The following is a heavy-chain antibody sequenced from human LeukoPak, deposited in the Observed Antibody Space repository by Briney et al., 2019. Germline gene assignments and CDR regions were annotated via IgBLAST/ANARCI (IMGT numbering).Heavy chain of an antibody. D-gene: IGHD2-8*01. CDR2: VSYDGTDT. CDR1: DFTFSSYD. V-gene: IGHV3-30*09. CDR3: VRVSGFCTNGVCPSFDP. Sequence: GGSLRLSCAASDFTFSSYDMHWVRRAPGKGLEWAASVSYDGTDTSYADSVKGRFAIFRDNSKNTLYLQMNSLRTEDTAVYYCVRVSGFCTNGVCPSFDPWGQGTLVTVSS. J-gene: IGHJ5*02.